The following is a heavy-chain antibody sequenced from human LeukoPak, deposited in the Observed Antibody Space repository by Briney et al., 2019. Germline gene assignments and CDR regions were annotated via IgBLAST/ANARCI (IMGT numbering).Heavy chain of an antibody. CDR1: GGSISTYY. J-gene: IGHJ5*02. Sequence: LETLSLTCTVSGGSISTYYWSWIRQPAGKGLEWIGRVYPSGRTSYNPSLENRVTMPVDTSKKQFSLKLRSVTAADTAVYYCASGGRVSAANWFDPWGQGTLVTVSS. V-gene: IGHV4-4*07. CDR3: ASGGRVSAANWFDP. CDR2: VYPSGRT. D-gene: IGHD6-13*01.